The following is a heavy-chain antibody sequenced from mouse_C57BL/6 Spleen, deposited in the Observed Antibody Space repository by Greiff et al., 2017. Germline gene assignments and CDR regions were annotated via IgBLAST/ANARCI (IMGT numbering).Heavy chain of an antibody. V-gene: IGHV1-52*01. Sequence: VQLQQSGAELVRPGSSVKLSCKASGYTFTSYWMHWVKQRPIQGLEWIGNIDPSDSETHYNQKFKDKATLTVDKSSSTAYMQLISLTSEDSAVYYCARGSTTVVAGAMDYWGQGTSVTVSS. CDR1: GYTFTSYW. CDR3: ARGSTTVVAGAMDY. J-gene: IGHJ4*01. D-gene: IGHD1-1*01. CDR2: IDPSDSET.